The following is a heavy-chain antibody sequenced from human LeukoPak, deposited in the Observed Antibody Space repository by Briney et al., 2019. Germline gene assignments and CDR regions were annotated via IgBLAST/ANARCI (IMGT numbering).Heavy chain of an antibody. V-gene: IGHV3-30*02. Sequence: GSLRLSCAASGFTFSSYGMHWVRQAPGKGLEWVAFIRYDGSNKYYADSVKGRFTISRDNSKNTLYLQMNSLRAEDTAVYYCATETTVTYSFDYWGQGTLVTVSS. CDR3: ATETTVTYSFDY. J-gene: IGHJ4*02. CDR1: GFTFSSYG. CDR2: IRYDGSNK. D-gene: IGHD4-17*01.